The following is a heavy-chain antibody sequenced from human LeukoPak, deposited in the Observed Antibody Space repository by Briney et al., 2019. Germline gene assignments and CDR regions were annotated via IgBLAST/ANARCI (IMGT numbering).Heavy chain of an antibody. CDR1: GYTFTYHY. D-gene: IGHD1-26*01. V-gene: IGHV1-46*01. CDR2: INPSNGNT. Sequence: GASVKASCKASGYTFTYHYMHLVRQVPGQGLEWMGIINPSNGNTNYAQKFQGRVTMTRDTSTSTVYMELKSLGSEDTAVYYCARESDSGKDFDCWGQGTLVTVSS. J-gene: IGHJ4*02. CDR3: ARESDSGKDFDC.